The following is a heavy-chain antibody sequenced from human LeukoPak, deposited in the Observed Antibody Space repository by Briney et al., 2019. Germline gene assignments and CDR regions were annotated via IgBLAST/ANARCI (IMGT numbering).Heavy chain of an antibody. CDR1: GGSFSGYY. D-gene: IGHD3-16*01. V-gene: IGHV4-34*01. CDR2: INHSGST. J-gene: IGHJ5*02. Sequence: SSETLSLTCAVYGGSFSGYYWSWIRQPPGKGLEWIGEINHSGSTNYNPSLKSRVTISVDTSKNQFSLKLSSVTAADTAVYYCAFYTGNWFDPWGQGTLVTVSS. CDR3: AFYTGNWFDP.